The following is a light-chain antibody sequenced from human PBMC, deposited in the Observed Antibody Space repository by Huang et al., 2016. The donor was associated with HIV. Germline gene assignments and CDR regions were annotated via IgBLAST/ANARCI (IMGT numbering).Light chain of an antibody. V-gene: IGKV1-39*01. Sequence: DIQMTQSPSSLSASVGDRVTITCRTSQTINNYLNWYHQKPGKAPKLLIYAASSLQSGVPSRFSGSGSGTEFTLTISSLQLEDFATYYCQQTYSAVTFGQGTKVEIK. CDR3: QQTYSAVT. CDR1: QTINNY. J-gene: IGKJ1*01. CDR2: AAS.